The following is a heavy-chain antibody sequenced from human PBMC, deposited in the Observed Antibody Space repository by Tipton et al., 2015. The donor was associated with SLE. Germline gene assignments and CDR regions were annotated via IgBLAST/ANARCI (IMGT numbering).Heavy chain of an antibody. D-gene: IGHD2-21*02. CDR2: IWYDGSNK. Sequence: SLRLSCAASGFTFSSYGMHWVRQAPGKGLEWVAVIWYDGSNKYYADSVKGRLTISRDNSKNTLYLQMNSLRAEDTAVYYCARMAVTGRGFEYWGQGTLVTVSS. V-gene: IGHV3-33*01. CDR3: ARMAVTGRGFEY. J-gene: IGHJ4*02. CDR1: GFTFSSYG.